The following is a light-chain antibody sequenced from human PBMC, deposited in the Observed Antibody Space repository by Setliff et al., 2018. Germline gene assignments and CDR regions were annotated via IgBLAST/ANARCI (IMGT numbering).Light chain of an antibody. Sequence: QSALAQPASVSGSPGQSIAVSCTGSGSDVGAYKFVSWYQQRPGKAPRLMIYDVTKWPSGVSNRFSGSKSGNTASLTISGLQAEDEADYYCCSYAGSSTYVFGTGTKVTV. V-gene: IGLV2-23*02. CDR3: CSYAGSSTYV. CDR1: GSDVGAYKF. CDR2: DVT. J-gene: IGLJ1*01.